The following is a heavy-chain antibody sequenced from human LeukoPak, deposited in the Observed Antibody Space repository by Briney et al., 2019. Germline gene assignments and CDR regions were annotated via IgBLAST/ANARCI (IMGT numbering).Heavy chain of an antibody. D-gene: IGHD3-22*01. Sequence: GASVKVSCKASGGTFSSYAISWVRQAPGQGLEWMGGIIPIFGTANYAQKFQGRVTITADESTSTAYMELSSLRSEDTAVYYCARDYDSSGYLGDYWGQETLVTVSS. V-gene: IGHV1-69*13. J-gene: IGHJ4*02. CDR1: GGTFSSYA. CDR3: ARDYDSSGYLGDY. CDR2: IIPIFGTA.